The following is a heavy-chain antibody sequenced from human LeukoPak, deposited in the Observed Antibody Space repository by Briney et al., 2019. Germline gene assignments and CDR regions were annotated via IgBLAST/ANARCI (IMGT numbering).Heavy chain of an antibody. V-gene: IGHV3-23*01. J-gene: IGHJ6*02. CDR1: GFTFSNHA. CDR3: AKKESRYCSSTSCLIGMDV. D-gene: IGHD2-2*01. Sequence: GVSLRLSCAASGFTFSNHAMSWVRQAPGKGLEWVSAISGSGGSTYYADSVKGRFTISRDNSKNTLYLQMNSLRAEDTAVYYCAKKESRYCSSTSCLIGMDVWGQGTTVTVSS. CDR2: ISGSGGST.